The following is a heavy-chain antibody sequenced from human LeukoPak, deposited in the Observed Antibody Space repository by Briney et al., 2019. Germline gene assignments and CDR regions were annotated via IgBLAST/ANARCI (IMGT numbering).Heavy chain of an antibody. J-gene: IGHJ5*02. D-gene: IGHD3-22*01. Sequence: SETLSLTCAVSGGSISSGGYSWSWIRQPPGKGLEWIGYIYHSGSTYYNPSLKSRVTISVDRSKNQFSLKLSSVTAADTAVYYCARGGAYYDSSGYFPKPYNWFDPWGQGTLVTVSS. CDR2: IYHSGST. V-gene: IGHV4-30-2*01. CDR3: ARGGAYYDSSGYFPKPYNWFDP. CDR1: GGSISSGGYS.